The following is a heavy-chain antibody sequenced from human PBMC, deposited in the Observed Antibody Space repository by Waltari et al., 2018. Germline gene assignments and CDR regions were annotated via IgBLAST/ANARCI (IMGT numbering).Heavy chain of an antibody. CDR1: GWFFSGFH. J-gene: IGHJ3*02. CDR3: ARGRAVLLWFGEEGFDI. D-gene: IGHD3-10*01. V-gene: IGHV4-34*01. CDR2: INHSGST. Sequence: VQPQQLGAGLLKPFETLFPTCHVHGWFFSGFHWSWIRQPPGKGLEWIGEINHSGSTNYNPSLKSRVTISVDTSKNQFSLKLSSVTAADTAVYYCARGRAVLLWFGEEGFDIWGQGTMVTVSS.